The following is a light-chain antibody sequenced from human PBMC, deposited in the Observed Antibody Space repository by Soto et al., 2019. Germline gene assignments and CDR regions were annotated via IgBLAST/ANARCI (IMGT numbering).Light chain of an antibody. J-gene: IGKJ1*01. V-gene: IGKV3-20*01. CDR1: QSVSSSY. CDR2: GAS. CDR3: QQYGRA. Sequence: EIVLTQSPGTLSLSPGERATLSCRASQSVSSSYLAWYQQKPGQAPRLLIYGASSRATGIPDRFSGSGSGTYFTLTISRLEPEAFAVYYCQQYGRAFGQGTKVEIK.